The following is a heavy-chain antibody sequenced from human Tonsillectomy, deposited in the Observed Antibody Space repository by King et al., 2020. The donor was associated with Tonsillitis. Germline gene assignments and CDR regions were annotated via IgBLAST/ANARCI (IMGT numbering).Heavy chain of an antibody. V-gene: IGHV3-53*04. CDR2: IYSGGST. CDR1: GFTVSSNY. Sequence: VQLVESGGGLVQAGGSLRLSCAASGFTVSSNYMSWVRQAPGKGLEWVSVIYSGGSTYYADSVKGRFTISRHNSKNTLYLQMNSLRAEDTAVYYCARELLWFGELFNYYGMDVWGQGTTVTVSS. D-gene: IGHD3-10*01. J-gene: IGHJ6*02. CDR3: ARELLWFGELFNYYGMDV.